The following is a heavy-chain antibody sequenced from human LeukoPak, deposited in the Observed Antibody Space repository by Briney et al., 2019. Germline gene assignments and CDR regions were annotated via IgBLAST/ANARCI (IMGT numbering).Heavy chain of an antibody. Sequence: PSETLSLTCTVSGGSISTYYWSWVRQPPGKGLEWIGYGYYSGSTDYIPSLKSRVTISVDTSKNQLSLKLTSVTAADTAVYYCAKGGSYPAPEFDYWGQGTLVTVSS. V-gene: IGHV4-59*01. D-gene: IGHD1-26*01. CDR1: GGSISTYY. CDR2: GYYSGST. CDR3: AKGGSYPAPEFDY. J-gene: IGHJ4*02.